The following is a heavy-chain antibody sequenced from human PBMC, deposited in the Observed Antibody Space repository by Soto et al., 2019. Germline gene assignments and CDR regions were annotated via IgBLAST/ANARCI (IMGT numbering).Heavy chain of an antibody. J-gene: IGHJ6*02. Sequence: EVQLLESGGGLVQPGGSLRLSCAASGFTFSSYAMSWVRQAPGKGLEWVSAISGSGGSTYYADSVKGRFTISRDNSKNTLYLQMNSLRAEDTAVYYCAKDRRRSSWLSYGMDVWGQGTTVTVSS. D-gene: IGHD6-6*01. CDR2: ISGSGGST. CDR3: AKDRRRSSWLSYGMDV. CDR1: GFTFSSYA. V-gene: IGHV3-23*01.